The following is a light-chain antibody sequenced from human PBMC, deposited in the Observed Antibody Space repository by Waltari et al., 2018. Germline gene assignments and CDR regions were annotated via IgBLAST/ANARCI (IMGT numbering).Light chain of an antibody. CDR1: QSITNNY. CDR2: GAS. V-gene: IGKV3-20*01. J-gene: IGKJ1*01. CDR3: QQYGSSPPT. Sequence: EIVLTQSPGTLSLSPGERATLSCRASQSITNNYLAWYQQKPGQAPRLLIYGASSRATGIPDRCSGSGSGTDFTLTISRLEPEDFAVYVCQQYGSSPPTFGQGTKVEIK.